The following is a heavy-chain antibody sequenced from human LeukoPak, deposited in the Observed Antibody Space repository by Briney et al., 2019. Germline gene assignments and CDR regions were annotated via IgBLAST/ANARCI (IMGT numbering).Heavy chain of an antibody. CDR3: ARQTMVRMVPYYFDY. V-gene: IGHV4-39*01. Sequence: SETLSLTCTVSGGSISSSSYYWGWIRQPPGKGLEWIGSIYYSGSTYYNPSLKSRVTISVDTSKNQFSLKLSSVTAADTAVYYCARQTMVRMVPYYFDYWGQGTLVTVSS. J-gene: IGHJ4*02. D-gene: IGHD3-10*01. CDR1: GGSISSSSYY. CDR2: IYYSGST.